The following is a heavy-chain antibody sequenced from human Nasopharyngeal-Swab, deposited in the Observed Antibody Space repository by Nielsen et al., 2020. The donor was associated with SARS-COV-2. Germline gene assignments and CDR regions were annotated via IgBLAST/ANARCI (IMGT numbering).Heavy chain of an antibody. D-gene: IGHD3-22*01. V-gene: IGHV1-18*04. CDR3: ARVGRTSGYWEIGAFDI. CDR1: GYSFTNYG. J-gene: IGHJ3*02. CDR2: ISPSPYSRDP. Sequence: ASVKVSCKASGYSFTNYGITWVRQAPGQGLEWMGWISPSPYSRDPNYAQKIQGRVTVTTDTSTRTAYMELRGLRSDDTAVYYCARVGRTSGYWEIGAFDIWGQGTMVTVSS.